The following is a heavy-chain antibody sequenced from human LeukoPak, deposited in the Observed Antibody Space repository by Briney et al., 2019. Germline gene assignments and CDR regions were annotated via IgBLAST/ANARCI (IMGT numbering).Heavy chain of an antibody. V-gene: IGHV4-39*01. CDR3: ARHNNLGHCSGGTCYGGFDY. J-gene: IGHJ4*02. CDR2: IYYSGST. D-gene: IGHD2-15*01. Sequence: PSETLSLTCTVSGGSISSSSYYWGWIRQPPGKGLAWIGSIYYSGSTYYNPSLKSRVTISVDTSKNQFSLRLTSVTAADTAVYYCARHNNLGHCSGGTCYGGFDYWGQGTLVTVSS. CDR1: GGSISSSSYY.